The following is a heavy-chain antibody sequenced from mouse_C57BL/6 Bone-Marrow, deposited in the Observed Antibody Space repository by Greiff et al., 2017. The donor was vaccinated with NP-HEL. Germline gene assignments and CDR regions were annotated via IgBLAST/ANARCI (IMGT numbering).Heavy chain of an antibody. CDR1: GFSFNTYA. CDR2: IRSKSNNYAT. CDR3: VTAYDGYSHYYAMDY. V-gene: IGHV10-1*01. Sequence: EVQRVESGGGLVQPKGSLKLSCAASGFSFNTYAMNWVRQAPGKGLEWVARIRSKSNNYATYYADSVKDRFTISRDDSESMLYLQMNNLKTEDTAMYYCVTAYDGYSHYYAMDYWGQGTSVTVSS. D-gene: IGHD2-3*01. J-gene: IGHJ4*01.